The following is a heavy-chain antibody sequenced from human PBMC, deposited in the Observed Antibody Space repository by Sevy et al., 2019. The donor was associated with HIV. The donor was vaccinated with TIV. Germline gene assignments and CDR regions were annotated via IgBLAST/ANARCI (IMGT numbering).Heavy chain of an antibody. CDR3: ARASGQSTSSSYFDF. J-gene: IGHJ4*02. Sequence: SETLSLTCTVSGDSISSYYWSWMRQPPGKGLEWIGYIHYSGSTNYNPSLKSRVTISVDTSKSQFSLNLNSVTAADTAVYFRARASGQSTSSSYFDFWGQGTLVTVSS. CDR1: GDSISSYY. D-gene: IGHD6-6*01. V-gene: IGHV4-59*01. CDR2: IHYSGST.